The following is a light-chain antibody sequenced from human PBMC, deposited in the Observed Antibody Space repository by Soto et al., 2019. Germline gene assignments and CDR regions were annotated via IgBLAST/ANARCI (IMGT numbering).Light chain of an antibody. CDR3: LLYYDVIRV. J-gene: IGLJ2*01. V-gene: IGLV7-46*01. CDR2: DTR. Sequence: QAVVTQDPSLTVSPGGTVTLTCGSSTGTVTSGHFPYWFQQKPGQDPRALIFDTRNKHSWTPARFSGSLLGGKAALTLSGAEPEDEATYYCLLYYDVIRVFGGGTKLTVL. CDR1: TGTVTSGHF.